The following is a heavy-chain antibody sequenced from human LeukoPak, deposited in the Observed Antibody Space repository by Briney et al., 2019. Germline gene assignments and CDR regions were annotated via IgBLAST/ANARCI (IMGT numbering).Heavy chain of an antibody. Sequence: GASVKVSCKAPGYTFTSYYMHWVRQAPGQGREWMGLINPSGGSTSYAQKFQGRVTMTRDMSTSTVYMELSSLRSEDTAVYYCASLGGYCSSTSCLDHWGQGTLVTVSS. CDR3: ASLGGYCSSTSCLDH. CDR1: GYTFTSYY. J-gene: IGHJ4*02. D-gene: IGHD2-2*03. V-gene: IGHV1-46*01. CDR2: INPSGGST.